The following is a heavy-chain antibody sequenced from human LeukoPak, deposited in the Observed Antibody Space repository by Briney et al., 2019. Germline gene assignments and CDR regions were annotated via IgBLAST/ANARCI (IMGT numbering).Heavy chain of an antibody. D-gene: IGHD4-17*01. V-gene: IGHV4-59*01. CDR2: IYYSGST. CDR3: ASPVRDPHAFDI. J-gene: IGHJ3*02. Sequence: SETLSLTCTVSGAYLSSYYWSWIRQPPGKGLEWIGYIYYSGSTNYNPSLKSRVTISVDTSKNQVSLTLSYVTTADTAVYYCASPVRDPHAFDIWGQGTVVTVSS. CDR1: GAYLSSYY.